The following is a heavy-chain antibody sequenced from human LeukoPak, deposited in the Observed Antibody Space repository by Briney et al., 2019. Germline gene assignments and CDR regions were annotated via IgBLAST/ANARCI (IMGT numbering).Heavy chain of an antibody. V-gene: IGHV3-23*01. CDR3: AKAYTRSWYAAFDI. J-gene: IGHJ3*02. Sequence: GGSLRLSCAASGFAFTDYAISWVRQAPGKGLVWVSAITDSGGATYYADSVKGRFTISRDNSKNTLYLQMNSLRGDDTAIYYCAKAYTRSWYAAFDIWGQGTMVTISS. CDR2: ITDSGGAT. D-gene: IGHD6-13*01. CDR1: GFAFTDYA.